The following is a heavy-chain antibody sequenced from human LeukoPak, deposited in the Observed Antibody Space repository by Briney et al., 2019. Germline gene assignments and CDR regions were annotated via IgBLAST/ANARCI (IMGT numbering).Heavy chain of an antibody. CDR1: GYTFTGYY. V-gene: IGHV1-2*02. Sequence: ASVKVSCKASGYTFTGYYMHWVRQAPGQGLEWIGWINPNSGGTNYAQNFQGRATMTRDTSISTAYMEVSRLRSDDTAVYYCAREDSSGYDYWGQGTLVTVSS. D-gene: IGHD3-22*01. CDR2: INPNSGGT. J-gene: IGHJ4*02. CDR3: AREDSSGYDY.